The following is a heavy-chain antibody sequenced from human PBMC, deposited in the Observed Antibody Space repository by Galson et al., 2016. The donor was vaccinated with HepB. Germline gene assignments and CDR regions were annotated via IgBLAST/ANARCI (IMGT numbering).Heavy chain of an antibody. Sequence: SLRLSCAVSEIQFSNFVMSWVRQIPGKGLEWAAGISGHGGSAYYPDSVRGRFAISRDNSNNTVFLHMSGLGVEDSATYYCATGLSPHWGQGTLVTVSS. CDR3: ATGLSPH. CDR2: ISGHGGSA. J-gene: IGHJ4*02. V-gene: IGHV3-23*01. D-gene: IGHD6-19*01. CDR1: EIQFSNFV.